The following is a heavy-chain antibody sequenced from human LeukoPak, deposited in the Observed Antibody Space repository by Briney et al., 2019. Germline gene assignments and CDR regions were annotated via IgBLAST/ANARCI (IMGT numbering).Heavy chain of an antibody. CDR1: GFTFDDYA. D-gene: IGHD3-16*01. CDR3: ARVWGDYYYYYMDV. Sequence: RGGSLRLSCAASGFTFDDYAMHWVRQAPGKGLEWVSGISWNSGSIGYADSVKGRFTISRDNAKNSLYLQMNSLRAEDTAVYYCARVWGDYYYYYMDVWGKGTTVTVSS. CDR2: ISWNSGSI. V-gene: IGHV3-9*01. J-gene: IGHJ6*03.